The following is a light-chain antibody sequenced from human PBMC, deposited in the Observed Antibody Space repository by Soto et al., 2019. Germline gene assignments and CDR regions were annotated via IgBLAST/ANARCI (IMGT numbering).Light chain of an antibody. Sequence: EILLTQSPGTLSLSPGARATLSCRASQSVRSNLAWYQQKPGQSPRLLIYGASTRATGIPARFSGSGSGTQFTLTISSLQSEDFAVYYCQQYNNWPPAWPFGQGTKVDIK. CDR3: QQYNNWPPAWP. CDR1: QSVRSN. V-gene: IGKV3-15*01. CDR2: GAS. J-gene: IGKJ1*01.